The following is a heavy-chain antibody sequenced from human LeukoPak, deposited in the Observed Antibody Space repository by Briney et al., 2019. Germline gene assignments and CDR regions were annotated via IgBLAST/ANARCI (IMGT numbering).Heavy chain of an antibody. Sequence: PSETLSLTCAVYGGSFSGYYWSWIRQPPGKGLEWIGEINHSGSTNYNPSLKSRVTISVDTSKNQFSLKLSSVTAADTAVYYCARGSSGWSPYDYWGQGTLVTVSS. CDR2: INHSGST. D-gene: IGHD6-19*01. CDR3: ARGSSGWSPYDY. J-gene: IGHJ4*02. V-gene: IGHV4-34*01. CDR1: GGSFSGYY.